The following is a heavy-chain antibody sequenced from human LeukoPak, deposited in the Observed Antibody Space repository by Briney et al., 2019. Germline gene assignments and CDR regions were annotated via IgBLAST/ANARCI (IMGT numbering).Heavy chain of an antibody. J-gene: IGHJ6*02. CDR3: ARDVGLTYYDILTGYLNANYYYYGMDV. CDR1: GYTFTSYA. D-gene: IGHD3-9*01. Sequence: ASVKVSCKASGYTFTSYAMNWVRQAPGQGLEWMGWINTNTGNSTYAQGFTGRFVFSLDTSVSTAYLQISSLKAEDTAVYYCARDVGLTYYDILTGYLNANYYYYGMDVWGQGTTVTVSS. CDR2: INTNTGNS. V-gene: IGHV7-4-1*02.